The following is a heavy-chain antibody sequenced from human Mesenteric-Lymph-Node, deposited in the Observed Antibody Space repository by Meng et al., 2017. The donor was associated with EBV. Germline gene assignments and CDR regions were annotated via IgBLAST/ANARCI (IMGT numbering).Heavy chain of an antibody. J-gene: IGHJ4*02. CDR2: MSYDGSEQ. D-gene: IGHD1-20*01. CDR3: AKNYNWNDGPPFDY. CDR1: GFTFTYSG. V-gene: IGHV3-30*18. Sequence: QVQVVESGGGVVQAGTSVRLSCAASGFTFTYSGMHWVRQAPGKGLEWLAAMSYDGSEQFYADSVKGRFTISRDNSKNTLYLQMNSLRAEDTAVYYCAKNYNWNDGPPFDYWGQGTLVTVSS.